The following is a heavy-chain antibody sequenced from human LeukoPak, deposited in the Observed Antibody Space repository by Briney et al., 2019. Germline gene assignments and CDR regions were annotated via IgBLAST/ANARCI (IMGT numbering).Heavy chain of an antibody. V-gene: IGHV3-33*01. CDR3: VRDDDMPDNGMDV. J-gene: IGHJ6*02. CDR1: GFIFRSHA. D-gene: IGHD3-9*01. CDR2: IGSDGRNK. Sequence: GRSLRLSCEPSGFIFRSHALHWVRQAPGKGLEWLAVIGSDGRNKFYADSVKGRFTISRDNFKNILYLQMASLSAEDTAVYYCVRDDDMPDNGMDVWGQGTTVIVS.